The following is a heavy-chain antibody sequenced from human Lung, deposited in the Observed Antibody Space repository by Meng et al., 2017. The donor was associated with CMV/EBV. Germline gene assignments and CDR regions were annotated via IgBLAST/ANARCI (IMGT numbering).Heavy chain of an antibody. D-gene: IGHD4-17*01. CDR3: ARGGDYGDGGVDY. CDR2: INHSGST. CDR1: GGSFSAYY. Sequence: SXTLSLXCAVYGGSFSAYYWNWIRQPPGKGLEWIGEINHSGSTNYNPSLKSRVTISVDTSKNQFSLKLSSVTAADTAVYSCARGGDYGDGGVDYWGQGTLVTVSS. J-gene: IGHJ4*02. V-gene: IGHV4-34*01.